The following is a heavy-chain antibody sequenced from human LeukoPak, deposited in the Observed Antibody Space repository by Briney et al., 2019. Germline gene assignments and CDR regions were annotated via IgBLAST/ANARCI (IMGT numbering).Heavy chain of an antibody. V-gene: IGHV4-61*02. J-gene: IGHJ4*02. CDR3: ARDGGWYGDYFDY. CDR2: IYTSGGT. D-gene: IGHD6-19*01. CDR1: GGSISSGSYY. Sequence: SQTLSLTCTVSGGSISSGSYYWSWIRQPAGKGLEWIGRIYTSGGTNYNPSLKSRVTISVDTSKNQFSLKLSSVTAADTAVYYCARDGGWYGDYFDYWGQGTLVTVSS.